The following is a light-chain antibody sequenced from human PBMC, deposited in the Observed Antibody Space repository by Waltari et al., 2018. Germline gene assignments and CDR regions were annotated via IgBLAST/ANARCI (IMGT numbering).Light chain of an antibody. CDR1: ELPRKY. V-gene: IGLV3-10*01. Sequence: YELTQPPSVSVSPGQTARITCSGHELPRKYAYWFQKKSGQAPRLVMYEDTKRPSGIPERFSGSSSGTVATLTISGAQVDDEADYYCYSSDSTGLRVFGGGTTVVVL. CDR2: EDT. J-gene: IGLJ1*01. CDR3: YSSDSTGLRV.